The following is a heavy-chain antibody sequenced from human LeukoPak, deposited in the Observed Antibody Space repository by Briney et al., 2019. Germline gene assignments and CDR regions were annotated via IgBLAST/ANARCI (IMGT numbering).Heavy chain of an antibody. J-gene: IGHJ4*02. V-gene: IGHV3-21*01. CDR1: GFTFSSYS. CDR3: ARDRGTYYCSGGSCYSEAFDY. CDR2: ISSSSSYI. Sequence: GGSLRLSCAASGFTFSSYSMNWVRQAPGKGLEWVSSISSSSSYIYYADSVKGRFTISRDNAKNSLYLQMNGLRAEDTAVYYCARDRGTYYCSGGSCYSEAFDYWGQGTLVTVPS. D-gene: IGHD2-15*01.